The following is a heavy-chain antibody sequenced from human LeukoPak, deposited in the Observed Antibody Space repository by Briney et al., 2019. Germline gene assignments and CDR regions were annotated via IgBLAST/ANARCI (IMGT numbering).Heavy chain of an antibody. Sequence: GRSLRLSCAASGFTFEDFAMHWVGQAPGKGLEGVSGIGGNSGSIGYADSVKGRFTISRDNAKNSLYLQMNSLRAEDTALYYCAKDIADSSGYYYDPYDAFDIWGQGTMVTVSS. J-gene: IGHJ3*02. V-gene: IGHV3-9*01. D-gene: IGHD3-22*01. CDR3: AKDIADSSGYYYDPYDAFDI. CDR1: GFTFEDFA. CDR2: IGGNSGSI.